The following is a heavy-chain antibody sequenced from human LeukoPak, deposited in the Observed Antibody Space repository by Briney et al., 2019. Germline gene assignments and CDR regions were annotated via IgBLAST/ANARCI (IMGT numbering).Heavy chain of an antibody. CDR3: ASPYDDSSGYYYPTFDY. V-gene: IGHV3-30-3*01. CDR1: GFTFSSYA. Sequence: PGGSLRLSCAASGFTFSSYAMHWVRQAPGKGLEWVAVISYDGSNKYYADSVKGRFTISRDNSKNTLYLQVNSLRAEDTAVYYCASPYDDSSGYYYPTFDYWGQGTLVTVSS. J-gene: IGHJ4*02. D-gene: IGHD3-22*01. CDR2: ISYDGSNK.